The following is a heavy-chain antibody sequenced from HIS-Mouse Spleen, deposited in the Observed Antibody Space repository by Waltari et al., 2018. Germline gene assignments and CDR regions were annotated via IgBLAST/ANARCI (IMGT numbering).Heavy chain of an antibody. V-gene: IGHV4-39*07. CDR3: AREIPYSSSWYDWYFDL. Sequence: QLQLQESGPGLVKPSETLSLTCTVSGGSISSSRYYWGWLRQPPGTGLEWIGSIYYSGSTYYNPSLKSRVTISVDTSKNQFSLKLSSVTAADTAVYYCAREIPYSSSWYDWYFDLWGRGTLVTVSS. CDR2: IYYSGST. J-gene: IGHJ2*01. CDR1: GGSISSSRYY. D-gene: IGHD6-13*01.